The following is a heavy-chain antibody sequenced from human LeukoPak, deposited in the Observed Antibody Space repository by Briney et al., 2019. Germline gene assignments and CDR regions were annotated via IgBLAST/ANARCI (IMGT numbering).Heavy chain of an antibody. CDR2: ISAYNGNT. CDR1: GYTFTSYG. D-gene: IGHD6-13*01. CDR3: ARAKVWGYSSSWYDY. J-gene: IGHJ4*02. V-gene: IGHV1-18*01. Sequence: GASVKVSCKASGYTFTSYGISWVRQAPGQGLEWMGWISAYNGNTDYAQKLQGRVTMTTDTSTSTAYMELRSLRSDDTAVYYCARAKVWGYSSSWYDYWGQGTLVTVSS.